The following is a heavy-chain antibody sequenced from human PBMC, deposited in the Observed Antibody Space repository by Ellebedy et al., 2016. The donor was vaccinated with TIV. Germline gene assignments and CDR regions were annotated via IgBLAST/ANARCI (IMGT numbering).Heavy chain of an antibody. CDR3: ATDGSYGDYRFPAHAFEL. CDR1: GFSFRSYW. V-gene: IGHV3-7*01. Sequence: GGSLRLSCVGSGFSFRSYWMSWVRQAPGKGLEWVANIRQDGSKNYVDSVKGRFTISRDNAQNSLYLQVHSLRVEDTAVYYCATDGSYGDYRFPAHAFELWGQGTMVTVSS. D-gene: IGHD4-17*01. CDR2: IRQDGSK. J-gene: IGHJ3*01.